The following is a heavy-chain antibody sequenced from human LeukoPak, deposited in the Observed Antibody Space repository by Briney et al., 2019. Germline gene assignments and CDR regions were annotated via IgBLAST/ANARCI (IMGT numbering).Heavy chain of an antibody. CDR1: GGTFSSYA. CDR2: IIPIFGIA. D-gene: IGHD3-22*01. CDR3: ARDRDSSGGVFDY. V-gene: IGHV1-69*04. Sequence: SVKVSCKASGGTFSSYAISWVRQAPGQGLEWMGKIIPIFGIANYAQKFQGRVTITADKSTSTAYMELSSLRSEDTAVYYCARDRDSSGGVFDYWGQGTLVTVSS. J-gene: IGHJ4*02.